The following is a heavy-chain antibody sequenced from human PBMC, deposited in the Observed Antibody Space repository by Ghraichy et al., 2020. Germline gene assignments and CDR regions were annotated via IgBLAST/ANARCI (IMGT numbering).Heavy chain of an antibody. D-gene: IGHD1-26*01. CDR2: IYYNGNT. CDR3: ARGLNSGHYYYYYYMDV. CDR1: GGSISSYY. J-gene: IGHJ6*03. V-gene: IGHV4-59*01. Sequence: GSLRLSCTVSGGSISSYYWNWIRQPPGRGLEWIGYIYYNGNTNYNPSLKSRVTISKDTSNNQFSLRLSSVTAADTAVYYCARGLNSGHYYYYYYMDVWGKGTTVTGSS.